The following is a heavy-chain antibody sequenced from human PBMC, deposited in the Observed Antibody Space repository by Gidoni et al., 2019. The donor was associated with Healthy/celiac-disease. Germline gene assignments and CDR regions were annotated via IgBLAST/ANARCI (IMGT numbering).Heavy chain of an antibody. Sequence: QVQLQQWGAGLLKPSETLSPTCAVYGGSFSGYYWSWIRQPPGKGLEWIGEINHSGSTNYNPSLKSRVTISVDTSKNQFSLKLSSVTAADTAVYYCARLRVDCSSTSCYRGDAFDIWGQGTMVTVSS. J-gene: IGHJ3*02. CDR3: ARLRVDCSSTSCYRGDAFDI. V-gene: IGHV4-34*01. CDR1: GGSFSGYY. D-gene: IGHD2-2*02. CDR2: INHSGST.